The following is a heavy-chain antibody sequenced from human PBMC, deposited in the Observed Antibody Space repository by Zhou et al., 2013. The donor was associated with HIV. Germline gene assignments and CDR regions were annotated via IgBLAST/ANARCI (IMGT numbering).Heavy chain of an antibody. D-gene: IGHD2-8*02. J-gene: IGHJ5*02. CDR2: IYHSGNT. Sequence: VQLQESGPGLVKPSETLSLTCAVSGYSISSGYYWGWIRQPPGKGPEWIATIYHSGNTYYNPSLKSRVTISVDTSKNQFSLRLSSVTAADAAVYYCARAPSVVVDATWGNWFDPWGQGIPGHRLL. CDR3: ARAPSVVVDATWGNWFDP. CDR1: GYSISSGYY. V-gene: IGHV4-38-2*01.